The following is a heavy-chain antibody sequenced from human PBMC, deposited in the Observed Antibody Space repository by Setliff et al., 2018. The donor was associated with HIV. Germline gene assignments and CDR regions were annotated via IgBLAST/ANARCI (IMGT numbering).Heavy chain of an antibody. D-gene: IGHD3-3*01. J-gene: IGHJ3*02. CDR2: IYYSGST. Sequence: SETLSLTCTVSGGSISSYYWSWIRQPPGKGLEWIGYIYYSGSTNYNPSLKSRVTISVDTSKNQFSLKLTSVTAADTAVYYCARPLTTSYNFWGDAFGIWGQGTMVTVS. CDR3: ARPLTTSYNFWGDAFGI. CDR1: GGSISSYY. V-gene: IGHV4-59*08.